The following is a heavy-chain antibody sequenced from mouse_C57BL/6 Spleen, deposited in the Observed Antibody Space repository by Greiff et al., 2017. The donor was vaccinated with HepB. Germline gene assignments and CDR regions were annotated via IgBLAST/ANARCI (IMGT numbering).Heavy chain of an antibody. J-gene: IGHJ4*01. CDR1: GFTFTDYY. CDR2: IRNKANGYTT. CDR3: ARSRRNPLYAMDY. V-gene: IGHV7-3*01. Sequence: EVQGVESGGGLVQPGGSLSLSCAASGFTFTDYYMSWVRQPPGKALEWLGFIRNKANGYTTEYSASVKGRFTISRDNSQSILYLQMNALRAEDSATYYCARSRRNPLYAMDYWGQGTSVTVSS.